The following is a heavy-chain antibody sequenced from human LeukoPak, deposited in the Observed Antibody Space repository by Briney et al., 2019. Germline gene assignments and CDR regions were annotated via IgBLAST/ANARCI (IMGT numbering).Heavy chain of an antibody. J-gene: IGHJ4*02. CDR2: ITGNGVST. Sequence: GGSVRLSCAASGFTFSGYAMSWVRQAPGKGLEWVSGITGNGVSTYYADSLRGRFTISRDNSRNTLYLQMNSLRGEDTAVYYCAKRDYSESSDYYPLHKNWGQGTLVTVSS. CDR3: AKRDYSESSDYYPLHKN. D-gene: IGHD3-22*01. V-gene: IGHV3-23*01. CDR1: GFTFSGYA.